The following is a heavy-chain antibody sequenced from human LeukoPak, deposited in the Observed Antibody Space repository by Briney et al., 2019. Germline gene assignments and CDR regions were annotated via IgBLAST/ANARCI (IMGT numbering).Heavy chain of an antibody. V-gene: IGHV3-30*03. CDR2: ISYDGSNK. CDR1: GFTFSSYG. J-gene: IGHJ4*02. CDR3: ARLKQQLVREIDY. D-gene: IGHD6-13*01. Sequence: GRSLRLSCAASGFTFSSYGMHWVRQAPGKGLEWVAVISYDGSNKYYADSVKGRFTISRDNSKNTLYLQMNSLRAEDTAVYYCARLKQQLVREIDYWGQGTLVTVSS.